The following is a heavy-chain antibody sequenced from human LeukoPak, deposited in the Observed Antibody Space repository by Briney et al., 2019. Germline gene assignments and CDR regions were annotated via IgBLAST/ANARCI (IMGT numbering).Heavy chain of an antibody. Sequence: GGSLRLSCAASGFSFSTYGMHWVRQAPGKGLEWVAVISYDGSDKYYGDSVKGRFTISRDNSKNTLYLQMHSLRTEDTAVYYCVKAGYGELLRFDHWGQGTLVIVSS. CDR3: VKAGYGELLRFDH. D-gene: IGHD3-10*01. CDR2: ISYDGSDK. CDR1: GFSFSTYG. J-gene: IGHJ4*02. V-gene: IGHV3-30*18.